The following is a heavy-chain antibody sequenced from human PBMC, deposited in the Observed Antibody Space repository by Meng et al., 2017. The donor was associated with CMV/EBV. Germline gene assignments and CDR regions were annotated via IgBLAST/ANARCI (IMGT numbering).Heavy chain of an antibody. CDR3: ARDGSGFLTPFDY. V-gene: IGHV1-8*02. CDR1: GYTFTSYD. J-gene: IGHJ4*02. CDR2: MNPNSGNT. D-gene: IGHD6-19*01. Sequence: ASVKVSCKASGYTFTSYDINWVRQATGQGLEWMGWMNPNSGNTGYAKKFQGRVTMTRDTSISTAYMELSRLRSDDTDVYYCARDGSGFLTPFDYWGQGTLVTVYS.